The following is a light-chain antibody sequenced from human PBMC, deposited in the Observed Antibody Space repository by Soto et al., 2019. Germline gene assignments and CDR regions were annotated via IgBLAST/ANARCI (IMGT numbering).Light chain of an antibody. J-gene: IGLJ1*01. CDR1: SSDVGGYNY. V-gene: IGLV2-8*01. CDR3: TSYAGGNNV. Sequence: QSALTQPPSASGSPRPSVTISCTGTSSDVGGYNYVSWYQQHPGKVPKLMVYEVNKRPSGVPDRFSGSKSGNTASLTVSGLQAEDEADYYCTSYAGGNNVFGTGTKLTVL. CDR2: EVN.